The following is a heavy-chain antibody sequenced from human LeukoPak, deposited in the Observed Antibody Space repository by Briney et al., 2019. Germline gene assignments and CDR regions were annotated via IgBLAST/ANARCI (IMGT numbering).Heavy chain of an antibody. CDR1: GFTFSSYG. CDR3: AKDRYYRSIGAADPYYFDY. J-gene: IGHJ4*02. Sequence: PGGSLRLSCAASGFTFSSYGMHWVRQAPGKGLEWVAVISYDGSNKYYADSVKGRFTISRDNSKNTLYLQMNSLRAEDTAVYYCAKDRYYRSIGAADPYYFDYWGQGTLVTVSS. V-gene: IGHV3-30*18. CDR2: ISYDGSNK. D-gene: IGHD6-13*01.